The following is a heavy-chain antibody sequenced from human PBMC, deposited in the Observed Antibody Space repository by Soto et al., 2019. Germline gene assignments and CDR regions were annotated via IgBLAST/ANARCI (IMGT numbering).Heavy chain of an antibody. V-gene: IGHV6-1*01. CDR2: TYYRSKWYN. Sequence: TRSLTCAVSGESVASNSAACNWIRQSPSRGLEWLGRTYYRSKWYNHYAVSVKSRITVNPDTSKNQFSLQLNSVTPEDTAVYYCARSGPGGYIDYWGQGTLVTVSS. D-gene: IGHD3-22*01. CDR3: ARSGPGGYIDY. CDR1: GESVASNSAA. J-gene: IGHJ4*02.